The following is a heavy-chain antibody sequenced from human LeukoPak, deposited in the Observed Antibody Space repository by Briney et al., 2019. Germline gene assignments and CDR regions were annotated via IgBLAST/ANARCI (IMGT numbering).Heavy chain of an antibody. V-gene: IGHV4-39*07. Sequence: SETLSLTCTVSGGSISSSAYHWGWIRQPPGKGLEWVGSIHSSGSTYYILSLKSRVTISVDTSKNQFSLKLSSVTAADTAVYYCARVAPYYYDSSGYYYYFDYWGQGTLVTVSS. CDR2: IHSSGST. D-gene: IGHD3-22*01. J-gene: IGHJ4*02. CDR1: GGSISSSAYH. CDR3: ARVAPYYYDSSGYYYYFDY.